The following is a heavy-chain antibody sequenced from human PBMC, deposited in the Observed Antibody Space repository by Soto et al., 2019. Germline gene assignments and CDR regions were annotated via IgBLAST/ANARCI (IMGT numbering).Heavy chain of an antibody. CDR1: GFTFSDYY. CDR3: ARSVRLWTAVVDY. D-gene: IGHD5-18*01. V-gene: IGHV3-11*01. CDR2: ISSSGSTI. J-gene: IGHJ4*02. Sequence: LRLSCAASGFTFSDYYMSWIRQAPGKGLEWVSYISSSGSTIYSADSVKGRFTISRDNAKNSLYLQMNSLRAEDTAVYYCARSVRLWTAVVDYWGQGAMVTVYS.